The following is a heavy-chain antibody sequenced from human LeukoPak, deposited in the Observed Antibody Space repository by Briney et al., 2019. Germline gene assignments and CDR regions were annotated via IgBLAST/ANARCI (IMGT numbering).Heavy chain of an antibody. CDR2: FDPEDGET. J-gene: IGHJ3*02. D-gene: IGHD1-1*01. V-gene: IGHV1-24*01. CDR1: GYTLTELS. CDR3: ATWPWNDVGAFDI. Sequence: ASVKVSCKVSGYTLTELSMHWVRQAPGKGLEWMGGFDPEDGETIYAQKFQGRVTVTEDTSTDTAYMELSSLRSEDTAVYYCATWPWNDVGAFDIWGQGTMVTVSS.